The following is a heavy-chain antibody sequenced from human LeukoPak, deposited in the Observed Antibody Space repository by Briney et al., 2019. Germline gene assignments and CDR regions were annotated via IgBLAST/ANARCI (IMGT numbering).Heavy chain of an antibody. Sequence: GESLKISCKGSGYSFTNYWIGWVRQMPGKGLEWMGIIYPGESDIRYSPSFQGQVTISADKSISTAYLQWSTLKASDTAMYYCARPNREDAFDIWGQGTMVTVSS. CDR1: GYSFTNYW. CDR3: ARPNREDAFDI. CDR2: IYPGESDI. D-gene: IGHD4/OR15-4a*01. V-gene: IGHV5-51*01. J-gene: IGHJ3*02.